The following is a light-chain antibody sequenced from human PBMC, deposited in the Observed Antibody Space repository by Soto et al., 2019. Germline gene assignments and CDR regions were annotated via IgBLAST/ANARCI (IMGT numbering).Light chain of an antibody. CDR1: QSVSSSY. J-gene: IGKJ3*01. CDR2: DAS. V-gene: IGKV3-20*01. CDR3: QHFGSSQFT. Sequence: EIVLTQSPGTLSLSPGERATLSCRASQSVSSSYLAWYQQKPGQPPRLLIYDASSRPTGIPYRFSGSGSGTDFTLTISRLEPEDFAVYYCQHFGSSQFTFGPGTKVDIK.